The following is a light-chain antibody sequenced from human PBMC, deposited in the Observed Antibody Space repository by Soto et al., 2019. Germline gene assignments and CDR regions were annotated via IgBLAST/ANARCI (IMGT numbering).Light chain of an antibody. CDR2: WAS. J-gene: IGKJ1*01. CDR1: QSVLYSSNNKNY. V-gene: IGKV4-1*01. CDR3: QQYYSTPPVT. Sequence: DIVMTQSPDSLAVSLGERATINCKSSQSVLYSSNNKNYLAWYQQKPGQPPKLLIYWASTRESGVPDRCSGSRSGTDFSLTISSLQAEDVAVYYCQQYYSTPPVTFGQGTKVEIK.